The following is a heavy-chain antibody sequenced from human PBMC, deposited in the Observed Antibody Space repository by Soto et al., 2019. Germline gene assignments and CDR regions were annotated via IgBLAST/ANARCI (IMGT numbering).Heavy chain of an antibody. J-gene: IGHJ6*02. CDR1: GDRISRRNW. CDR2: IHHSGST. Sequence: KPXATLSLTCAVSGDRISRRNWWSWFRQSPGQGLEWIGEIHHSGSTNYNLSLKSRVTISIDKSKNHFSLSLTSVTAADTAVYYCARANAVEDAIVYGLDVWGQGTAVTVSS. V-gene: IGHV4-4*02. CDR3: ARANAVEDAIVYGLDV. D-gene: IGHD1-26*01.